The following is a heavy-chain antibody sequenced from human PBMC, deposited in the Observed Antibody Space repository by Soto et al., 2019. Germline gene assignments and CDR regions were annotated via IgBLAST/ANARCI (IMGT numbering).Heavy chain of an antibody. CDR1: GYTFTSYG. CDR3: ARDEKLVTGSMGGY. CDR2: ISTYNGNI. D-gene: IGHD1-20*01. Sequence: QVQLVQSGAEVKKPGASVKVSCKASGYTFTSYGVSWVRQAPGQGREGLGWISTYNGNINYAQNLQGRVTMTTDTTTRTAYMELRCLRSEDTAVYYCARDEKLVTGSMGGYWGQGTLVTVYS. V-gene: IGHV1-18*04. J-gene: IGHJ4*02.